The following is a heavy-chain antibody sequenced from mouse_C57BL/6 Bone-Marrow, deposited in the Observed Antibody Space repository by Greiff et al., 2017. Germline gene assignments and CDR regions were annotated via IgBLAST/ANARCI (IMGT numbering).Heavy chain of an antibody. V-gene: IGHV5-4*03. J-gene: IGHJ4*01. Sequence: EVKLVESGGGLVKPGGSLKLSCAASGFTFSSYAMSWVRQTPEKRLEWVATISDGGSYTYYPDNVKGRFTISRDNAKNNLYLQMSHLKSEDTAMYYCARFYPPKDYWGQGTSVTVSS. D-gene: IGHD2-3*01. CDR1: GFTFSSYA. CDR2: ISDGGSYT. CDR3: ARFYPPKDY.